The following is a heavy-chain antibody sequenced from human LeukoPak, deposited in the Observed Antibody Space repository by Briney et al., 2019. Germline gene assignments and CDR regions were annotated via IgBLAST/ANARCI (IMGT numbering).Heavy chain of an antibody. Sequence: RSAGPLSFSCAASGFTFSSYEMNWVRKDQGKGLEWVSYISSSGSTIYYADSVKGRFTISRDNAKNSLYLQMNSLRAEDAAVYYCAELGITMIGGVWGKGTTVTISS. CDR2: ISSSGSTI. V-gene: IGHV3-48*03. CDR3: AELGITMIGGV. D-gene: IGHD3-10*02. CDR1: GFTFSSYE. J-gene: IGHJ6*04.